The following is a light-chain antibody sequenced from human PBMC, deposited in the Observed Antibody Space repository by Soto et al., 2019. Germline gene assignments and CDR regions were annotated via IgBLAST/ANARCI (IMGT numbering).Light chain of an antibody. Sequence: DIQMTQSPSTLSASVGDRVTITCRASQSISSWLAWYQQKPGKAPKVLIYKASNLQSGVPSRFGGSGSGTDFTLTISSLQPDDFATYYCQQCNSYSPTFGQGTTVDIK. CDR3: QQCNSYSPT. V-gene: IGKV1-5*03. J-gene: IGKJ1*01. CDR2: KAS. CDR1: QSISSW.